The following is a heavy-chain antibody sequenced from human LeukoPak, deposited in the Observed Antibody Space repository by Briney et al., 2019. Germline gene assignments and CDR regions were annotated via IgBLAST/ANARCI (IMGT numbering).Heavy chain of an antibody. V-gene: IGHV4-59*01. J-gene: IGHJ4*02. CDR1: GGSISSYY. CDR3: ARDDGGYSPLVG. Sequence: TSETLSLTCTVSGGSISSYYWSWIRQPPGKGLEWIGYIYYSGSTNYNPSLKSRVTISVDTSKNQFSLKLSSVTAADTAVYYCARDDGGYSPLVGWGQGTLVTVSS. CDR2: IYYSGST. D-gene: IGHD5-18*01.